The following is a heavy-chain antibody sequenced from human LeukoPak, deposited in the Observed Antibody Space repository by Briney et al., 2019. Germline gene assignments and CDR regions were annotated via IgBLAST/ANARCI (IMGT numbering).Heavy chain of an antibody. V-gene: IGHV3-7*01. Sequence: PGGSLRLSCAASGFTFSRFWMTWVRQAPGKGLEWVANIKQDGSEKYYVDSVKGRFTISRDNAKNSLYLQKNSLRAEDTAVYYCAGSGWQVYLDYWGQGTLVTVSS. CDR3: AGSGWQVYLDY. CDR1: GFTFSRFW. J-gene: IGHJ4*02. D-gene: IGHD6-19*01. CDR2: IKQDGSEK.